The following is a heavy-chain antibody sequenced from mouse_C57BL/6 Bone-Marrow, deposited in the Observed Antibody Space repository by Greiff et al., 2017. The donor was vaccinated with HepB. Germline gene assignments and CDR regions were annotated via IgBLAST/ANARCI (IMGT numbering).Heavy chain of an antibody. Sequence: VQLQQSGAELVRPGASVKLSCKASGYTFTDYYINWVKQRPGQGLEWIARIYPGSGNTYYNEKFKGKATLTAEKSSSTAYMQLSSLTSEDSAVYFCARWRYYGFDYWGQGTTLTVSS. V-gene: IGHV1-76*01. J-gene: IGHJ2*01. CDR1: GYTFTDYY. D-gene: IGHD1-1*01. CDR2: IYPGSGNT. CDR3: ARWRYYGFDY.